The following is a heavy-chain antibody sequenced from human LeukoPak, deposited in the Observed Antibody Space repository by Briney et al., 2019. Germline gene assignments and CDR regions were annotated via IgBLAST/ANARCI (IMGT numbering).Heavy chain of an antibody. D-gene: IGHD5-12*01. J-gene: IGHJ4*02. V-gene: IGHV3-7*04. CDR3: ARDLPGYSGYDYDY. CDR2: IKEDGSEK. CDR1: GFTFSSYW. Sequence: GGSLGLPCAASGFTFSSYWMSWVRQAPGKGLEWVANIKEDGSEKDYVDSVKGRFTICRDNAKNSLYLQMNSLRAEDTAVYYCARDLPGYSGYDYDYWGQGTLVTVSS.